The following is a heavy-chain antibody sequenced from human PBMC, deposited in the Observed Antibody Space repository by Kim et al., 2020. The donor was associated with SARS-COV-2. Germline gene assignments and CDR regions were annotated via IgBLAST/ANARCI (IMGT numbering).Heavy chain of an antibody. D-gene: IGHD4-17*01. CDR1: LFTFKNYA. V-gene: IGHV3-23*01. CDR3: GRDPNGDYIGAFEM. Sequence: GGSLRLSCTVSLFTFKNYAMTWLRQAPGKVLEWVSSITSSSGTKQYADSVKGRFTVSRDNSKNTLYLQMNSLRAEDTAVYYCGRDPNGDYIGAFEMWGLG. J-gene: IGHJ3*02. CDR2: ITSSSGTK.